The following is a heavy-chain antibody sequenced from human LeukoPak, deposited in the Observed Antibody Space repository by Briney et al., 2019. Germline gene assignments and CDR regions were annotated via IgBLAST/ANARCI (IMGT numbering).Heavy chain of an antibody. CDR2: ISDSGGST. V-gene: IGHV3-23*01. D-gene: IGHD6-19*01. CDR1: GFTFSNYA. CDR3: ARLKAVAGTAYYFDY. J-gene: IGHJ4*02. Sequence: GGSLRPSCAASGFTFSNYAMSWVRQAPGKGLEWVSAISDSGGSTYYADSVKGRFTISRDNSNNTLYLQMNSLRPEDTAVYYCARLKAVAGTAYYFDYWGQGTLVTVSS.